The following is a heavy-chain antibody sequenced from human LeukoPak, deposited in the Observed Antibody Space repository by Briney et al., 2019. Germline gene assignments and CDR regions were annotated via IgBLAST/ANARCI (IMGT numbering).Heavy chain of an antibody. CDR1: GGSFSGYY. J-gene: IGHJ6*03. Sequence: PSETLSLTCAVYGGSFSGYYWSWIRQPPGKGLEWIGEINHSGSTNYNPSLKSRVTISVDTSKNQFSLKLSSVTAADTAVYYCARGQGPYCSSTSCYTYPNWYYYYMDVWGKGTTVTVSS. V-gene: IGHV4-34*01. CDR3: ARGQGPYCSSTSCYTYPNWYYYYMDV. CDR2: INHSGST. D-gene: IGHD2-2*02.